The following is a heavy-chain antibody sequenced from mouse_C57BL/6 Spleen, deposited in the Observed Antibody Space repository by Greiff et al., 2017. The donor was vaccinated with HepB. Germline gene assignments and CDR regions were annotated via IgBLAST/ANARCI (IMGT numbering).Heavy chain of an antibody. J-gene: IGHJ3*01. Sequence: QVQLQQPGTELVKPGASVKLSCKASGYTFTSYWMHWVKQRPGQGLEWIGNINPSNGGTNYNEKFKSKATLTVDKSSSTAYMQLSSLTSEDSAVYCSASPLSGYDYDIAYWGQGTLVTVSA. CDR1: GYTFTSYW. V-gene: IGHV1-53*01. D-gene: IGHD2-4*01. CDR3: ASPLSGYDYDIAY. CDR2: INPSNGGT.